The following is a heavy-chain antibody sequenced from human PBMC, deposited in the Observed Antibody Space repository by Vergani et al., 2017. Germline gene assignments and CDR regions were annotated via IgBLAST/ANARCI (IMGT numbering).Heavy chain of an antibody. Sequence: VQLVESGGGLVKPSQTLSLTCTVSGGSISSGGYYWSWIRQHPGKGLEWIGYIYYSGSTYYNPSLKSRVTISVDTSKNQFSLKLSSVTAADTAVYYCARALSSSIYYYYGMDVWGQGTTVTVSS. CDR2: IYYSGST. CDR1: GGSISSGGYY. J-gene: IGHJ6*02. CDR3: ARALSSSIYYYYGMDV. V-gene: IGHV4-31*03. D-gene: IGHD6-6*01.